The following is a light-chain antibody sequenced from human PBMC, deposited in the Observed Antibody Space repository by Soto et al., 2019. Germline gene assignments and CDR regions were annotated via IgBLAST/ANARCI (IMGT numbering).Light chain of an antibody. CDR3: QSYDRSLSGSRV. CDR1: SSNIGAGYD. V-gene: IGLV1-40*01. J-gene: IGLJ1*01. CDR2: DNT. Sequence: QSVPTQPPSVSGAPGQRVTISCTGSSSNIGAGYDVHWYQQLPGTAPKLLIYDNTNRPSGVPDRFSGSKSGTSASLAITGLQAEDEADYYCQSYDRSLSGSRVFGTGTKLTVL.